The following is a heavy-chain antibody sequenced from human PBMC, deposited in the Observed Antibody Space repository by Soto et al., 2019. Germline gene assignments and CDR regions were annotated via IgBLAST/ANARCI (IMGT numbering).Heavy chain of an antibody. Sequence: GGSLRLSCAASGYTFSDYYMSWIRQAPGKGLEWISYIDTSGTKIYYADSVKGRFTIPRDNAKNSLYLEMNSLRDEDTAVYYCASHYDMWSGYLSPVDYWGQGTLVTVSS. CDR3: ASHYDMWSGYLSPVDY. CDR2: IDTSGTKI. D-gene: IGHD3-3*01. J-gene: IGHJ4*02. CDR1: GYTFSDYY. V-gene: IGHV3-11*01.